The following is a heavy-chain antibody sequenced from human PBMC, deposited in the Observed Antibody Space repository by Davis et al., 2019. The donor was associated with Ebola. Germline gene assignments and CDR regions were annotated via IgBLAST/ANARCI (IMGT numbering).Heavy chain of an antibody. CDR2: IYYSGST. CDR3: ARQGFNSNLYRDWYFDY. CDR1: GGSISSYY. D-gene: IGHD3-16*01. Sequence: MPSETLSLTCTVSGGSISSYYWSWIRQPPGKGLEWIGYIYYSGSTNYNPSLKSRVTISVDTSKNQFSLTLTSVTATDTGVYYCARQGFNSNLYRDWYFDYWGQGILVTVSS. J-gene: IGHJ4*02. V-gene: IGHV4-59*08.